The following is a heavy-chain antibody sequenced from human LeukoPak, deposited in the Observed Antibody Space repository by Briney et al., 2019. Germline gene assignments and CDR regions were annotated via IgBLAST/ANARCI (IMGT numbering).Heavy chain of an antibody. CDR1: GFTFSLYS. CDR3: ARGGVGDFDY. V-gene: IGHV3-21*01. J-gene: IGHJ4*02. Sequence: GGSLRLSCAASGFTFSLYSMNWVRQAPGKGLEWVSSISSTSTYIYYADSVKGRFTISRDDAKNSLFLQLNSLRAEDTAVYCCARGGVGDFDYWGQGTLVTVSS. D-gene: IGHD2-21*01. CDR2: ISSTSTYI.